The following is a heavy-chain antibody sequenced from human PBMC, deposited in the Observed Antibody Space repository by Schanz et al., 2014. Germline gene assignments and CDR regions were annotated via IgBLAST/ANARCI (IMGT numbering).Heavy chain of an antibody. CDR2: ITYDGSNT. Sequence: QVQLVESGGGVVQPGRSLRLSCAASGFTFSSYGMHWVRQPPGKGLEWVAIITYDGSNTYHADSVKGRFTISRDNPKNTLYLQMNSLRAEDTAIYYCAKDLAAVGVFDYWGQGSLVTVSP. D-gene: IGHD6-13*01. V-gene: IGHV3-33*03. CDR3: AKDLAAVGVFDY. J-gene: IGHJ4*02. CDR1: GFTFSSYG.